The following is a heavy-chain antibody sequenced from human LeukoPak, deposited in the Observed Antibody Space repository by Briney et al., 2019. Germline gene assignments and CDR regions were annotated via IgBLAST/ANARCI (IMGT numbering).Heavy chain of an antibody. CDR3: TKGGGGVPTAVLTLFDY. CDR2: ISGSGGST. CDR1: GFTFSSYA. J-gene: IGHJ4*02. D-gene: IGHD5-18*01. V-gene: IGHV3-23*01. Sequence: GGSLRLSCAASGFTFSSYAMSWVRQAPGKWLEWVSAISGSGGSTYYADSVKGRFTISRDNSKNTLYLQMNSLRAEDTAVYYCTKGGGGVPTAVLTLFDYWGQGTLVTVSS.